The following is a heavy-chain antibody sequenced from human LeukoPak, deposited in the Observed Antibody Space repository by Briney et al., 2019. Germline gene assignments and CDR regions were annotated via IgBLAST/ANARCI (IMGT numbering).Heavy chain of an antibody. CDR2: INEDGTEM. V-gene: IGHV3-7*01. CDR3: ARDLHRSGYSDY. CDR1: GFSFSDYS. J-gene: IGHJ4*02. Sequence: PGGSLRLSCAASGFSFSDYSMNWVRQAPGKGLEWVANINEDGTEMYYVDSVKGRFTISRDSARNSLYLQMNTLRAEDTAIYYCARDLHRSGYSDYWGQGTLVTVSS. D-gene: IGHD3-22*01.